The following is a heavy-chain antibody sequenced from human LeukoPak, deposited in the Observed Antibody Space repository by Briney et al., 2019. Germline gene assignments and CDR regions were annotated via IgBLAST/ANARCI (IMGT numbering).Heavy chain of an antibody. CDR3: ARARVLMVYAILSHYYGMDV. V-gene: IGHV4-34*01. CDR2: INDSGST. Sequence: PSETLSLTCAVYGGSFSGYYWSWIRQPPGKGLEWIGEINDSGSTNYNPSLKSRVTISVDTSKNQFSLKLSSVTAADTAVYYCARARVLMVYAILSHYYGMDVWGQGTTVTVSS. CDR1: GGSFSGYY. J-gene: IGHJ6*02. D-gene: IGHD2-8*01.